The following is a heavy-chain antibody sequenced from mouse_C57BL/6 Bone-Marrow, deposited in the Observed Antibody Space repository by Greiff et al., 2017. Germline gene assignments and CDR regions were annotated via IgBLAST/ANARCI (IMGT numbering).Heavy chain of an antibody. CDR2: IDPEDGDT. CDR3: TFYYGNCGTLNDV. CDR1: GFNIKDYY. V-gene: IGHV14-1*01. Sequence: VQLQQSGAELVRPGASVKLSCTASGFNIKDYYMHWVKQRPEQGLEWIGRIDPEDGDTEYAPKFQGKATMTADTSSNTAYLQLSSLTSEDTAVYYCTFYYGNCGTLNDVWGTGTTVTVSS. D-gene: IGHD2-1*01. J-gene: IGHJ1*03.